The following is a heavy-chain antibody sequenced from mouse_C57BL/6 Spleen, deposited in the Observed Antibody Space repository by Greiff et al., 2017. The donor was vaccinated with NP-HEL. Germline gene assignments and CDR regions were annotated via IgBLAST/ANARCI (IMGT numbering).Heavy chain of an antibody. CDR3: ARGGGYYYGSSSHWYFDV. J-gene: IGHJ1*03. D-gene: IGHD1-1*01. V-gene: IGHV1-80*01. CDR2: IYPGDGDT. CDR1: GYAFSSYW. Sequence: QVQLQQSGAELVKPGASVKISCKASGYAFSSYWMNWVKQRPGKGLEWIGQIYPGDGDTNYNGKFKGKATLTADKSSSTAYMQLSSLTSEDSAVYFCARGGGYYYGSSSHWYFDVWGTGTTVTVSS.